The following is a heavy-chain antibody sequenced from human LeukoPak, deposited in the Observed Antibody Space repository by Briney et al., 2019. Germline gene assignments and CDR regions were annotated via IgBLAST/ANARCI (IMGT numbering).Heavy chain of an antibody. CDR3: VKSNSRYQPWTLDI. J-gene: IGHJ3*02. CDR2: IFYNEGT. Sequence: SETLSLTCTVSGGSISSSTYYGGWIRQPPGKGLEWIGYIFYNEGTSYNPSLKSRVTISVDTSNNQLSLKVNSVTAADTAMYYCVKSNSRYQPWTLDIWGRGTMVTVSS. D-gene: IGHD2-2*01. CDR1: GGSISSSTYY. V-gene: IGHV4-61*05.